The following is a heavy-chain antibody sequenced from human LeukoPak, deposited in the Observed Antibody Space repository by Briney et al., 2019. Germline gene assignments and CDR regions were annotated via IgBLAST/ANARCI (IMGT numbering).Heavy chain of an antibody. CDR1: GGSISSYY. Sequence: SETLSLTCTVSGGSISSYYWSWIRQPPGKGLEWIGYIYYSGSTNYNPSLKSRVTISVDTSKNQFSLKLSSVTAADTAVYYCARGKWLRSSLDYWGQGTLVTVSS. J-gene: IGHJ4*02. D-gene: IGHD5-12*01. CDR2: IYYSGST. V-gene: IGHV4-59*12. CDR3: ARGKWLRSSLDY.